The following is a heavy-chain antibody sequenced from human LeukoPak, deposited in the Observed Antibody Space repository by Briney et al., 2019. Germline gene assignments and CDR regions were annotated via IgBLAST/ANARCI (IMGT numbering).Heavy chain of an antibody. Sequence: PSETLSLTCSVSGGSISSHYWSWMRQPPGKGLEWIGYIYYSGSTNYNPSLKSRVTISVDTSKNQFSLKLSSVTAADTAVYYCARALRFLDPHHNWFDPWGQGTLVTVSS. CDR1: GGSISSHY. V-gene: IGHV4-59*11. CDR2: IYYSGST. D-gene: IGHD3-3*01. CDR3: ARALRFLDPHHNWFDP. J-gene: IGHJ5*02.